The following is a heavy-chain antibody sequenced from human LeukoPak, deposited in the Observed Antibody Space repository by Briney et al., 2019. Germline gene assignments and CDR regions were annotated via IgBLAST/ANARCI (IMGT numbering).Heavy chain of an antibody. CDR1: GGPIFSSPFY. D-gene: IGHD4-11*01. J-gene: IGHJ4*02. CDR2: VYYNGIT. CDR3: ARLMTTVAT. Sequence: PSETLSLTCTVSGGPIFSSPFYWGWIRQPPGEGLEWIASVYYNGITYYNPSLKSRVTISVDTSKNQFALKVTSVTAADTAIYYCARLMTTVATWGQGTLVTVSS. V-gene: IGHV4-39*01.